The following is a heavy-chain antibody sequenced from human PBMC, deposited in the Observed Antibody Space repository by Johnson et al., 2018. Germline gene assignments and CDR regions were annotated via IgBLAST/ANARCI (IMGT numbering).Heavy chain of an antibody. CDR2: ISYVGSNK. Sequence: QVQLVQSGGGVVQPGRSLRLSCAASGFTFSSYAMHWVRQAPGKGLEWVAVISYVGSNKYYADSVKGRFTISRDNSKNTLYLQMNSLRAEDTAVYYWARVLGTRSLYYYYGMDVWGQGTTVTVSS. J-gene: IGHJ6*02. CDR3: ARVLGTRSLYYYYGMDV. CDR1: GFTFSSYA. V-gene: IGHV3-30-3*01. D-gene: IGHD7-27*01.